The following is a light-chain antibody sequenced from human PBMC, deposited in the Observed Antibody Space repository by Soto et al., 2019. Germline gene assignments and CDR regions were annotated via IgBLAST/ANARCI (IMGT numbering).Light chain of an antibody. J-gene: IGLJ1*01. Sequence: QSELTQPPSASGSPGQSVTISCTGTSSDDGGYNYVSWYQQYPGKAPQLVIYEVNKRPSGVPDRFSGSKSGNTASLTVFVLQAEDESDYYCSSYVGTKSYVFGTGTKVTDL. CDR2: EVN. CDR3: SSYVGTKSYV. V-gene: IGLV2-8*01. CDR1: SSDDGGYNY.